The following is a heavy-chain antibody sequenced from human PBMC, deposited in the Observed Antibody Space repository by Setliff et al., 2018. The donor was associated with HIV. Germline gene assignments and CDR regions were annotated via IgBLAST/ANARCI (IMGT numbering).Heavy chain of an antibody. CDR1: GYIFTHYY. J-gene: IGHJ4*02. Sequence: ASVKVSCKTSGYIFTHYYTHWVRQAPGQGLEWMGRISPNYGGTHYPQKFQGRVHQRRTRDTSISTAYMELSGLRSDDTAVYYCAKGQGPVDYWGQGTLVTVSS. V-gene: IGHV1-2*06. CDR2: ISPNYGGT. CDR3: AKGQGPVDY.